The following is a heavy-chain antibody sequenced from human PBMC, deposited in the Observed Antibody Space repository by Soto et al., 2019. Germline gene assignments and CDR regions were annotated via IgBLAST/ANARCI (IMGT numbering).Heavy chain of an antibody. V-gene: IGHV4-59*01. CDR2: IYWSGNT. D-gene: IGHD3-22*01. J-gene: IGHJ4*02. CDR3: ARANPGYYSYSSGYSEYCFGY. Sequence: PSQRLSHTSPVSARSISRYSGSCIRQPAGEGMGWLGYIYWSGNTRDNPSLKRRVPIPVDTSKNQFSLKLSAVTAADTAVYSCARANPGYYSYSSGYSEYCFGYWRQGSLVSVSS. CDR1: ARSISRYS.